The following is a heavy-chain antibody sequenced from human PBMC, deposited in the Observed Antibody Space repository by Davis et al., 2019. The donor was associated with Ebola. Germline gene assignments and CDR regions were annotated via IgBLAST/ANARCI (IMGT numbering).Heavy chain of an antibody. V-gene: IGHV1-18*04. D-gene: IGHD3-22*01. Sequence: ASVKVSCKASGYTFTSYGISWVRQAPGQGLEWMGRINPNSGGTNYAQKLQGRVTMTTDTSTSTAYMELRSLRSDDTAVYYCARVDEDSSGYYREINDAFDIWGQGTMVTVSS. CDR1: GYTFTSYG. CDR2: INPNSGGT. J-gene: IGHJ3*02. CDR3: ARVDEDSSGYYREINDAFDI.